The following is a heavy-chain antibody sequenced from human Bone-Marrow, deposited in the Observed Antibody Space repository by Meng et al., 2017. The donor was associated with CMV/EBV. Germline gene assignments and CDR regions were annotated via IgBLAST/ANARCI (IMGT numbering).Heavy chain of an antibody. V-gene: IGHV3-7*03. CDR3: AKGDVVVPAARYGMDV. D-gene: IGHD2-2*01. CDR2: IKQDGSEI. CDR1: GFTFSNYW. J-gene: IGHJ6*02. Sequence: GGSLRLSCAASGFTFSNYWMSWVRQAPGKGPEWVANIKQDGSEIHYVDSVEGRFTISRDNAQNSLYLQMNSLRAEDTALYYCAKGDVVVPAARYGMDVWGQGTTVTVSS.